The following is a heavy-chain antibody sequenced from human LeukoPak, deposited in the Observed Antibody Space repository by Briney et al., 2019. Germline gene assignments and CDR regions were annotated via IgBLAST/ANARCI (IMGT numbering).Heavy chain of an antibody. V-gene: IGHV1-46*01. CDR3: ARDNSLEDMAWWFDP. D-gene: IGHD5-24*01. Sequence: ASVKVSCTSSGYTFTRHYMHWVRQAPGQGLEWVGLINPSGSIAWSAQKFQGRLTMTRDLSTTTDYMELSSLRSEDTAVYYCARDNSLEDMAWWFDPWGQGTLVIVSS. CDR1: GYTFTRHY. J-gene: IGHJ5*02. CDR2: INPSGSIA.